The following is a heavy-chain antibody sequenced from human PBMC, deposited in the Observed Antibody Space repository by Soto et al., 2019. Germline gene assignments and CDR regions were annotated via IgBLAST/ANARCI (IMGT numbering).Heavy chain of an antibody. V-gene: IGHV1-2*06. CDR3: ATFKQVPNGIDV. CDR2: INPKSGDT. Sequence: EASVKVSCKASGYTFTAFDIYWVRQAPGQGLEWVGRINPKSGDTNYAKRFQGRVTMTTDTSISTAYLELSSLRSDDTALYYCATFKQVPNGIDVWGQGTLVTVSS. D-gene: IGHD2-8*01. J-gene: IGHJ4*02. CDR1: GYTFTAFD.